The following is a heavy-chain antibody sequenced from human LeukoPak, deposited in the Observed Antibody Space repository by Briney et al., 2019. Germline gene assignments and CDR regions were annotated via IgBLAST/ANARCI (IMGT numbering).Heavy chain of an antibody. CDR2: IIPIFGTA. CDR1: GGTFSSYA. D-gene: IGHD3-10*01. V-gene: IGHV1-69*05. CDR3: ARDYYGSGSYYSAFDI. J-gene: IGHJ3*02. Sequence: SVKVSCKASGGTFSSYAISWVRQAPGQGLEWMGGIIPIFGTANYAQKFQGRVTITTDESTSTAYMELSSLRSEDTAVYYCARDYYGSGSYYSAFDIWGQGTMVTVSS.